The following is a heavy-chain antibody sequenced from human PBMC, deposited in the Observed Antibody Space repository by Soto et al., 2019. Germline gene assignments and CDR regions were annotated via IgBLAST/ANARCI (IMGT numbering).Heavy chain of an antibody. D-gene: IGHD2-15*01. J-gene: IGHJ4*02. CDR3: ARGFSGYCSGGSFSSFDY. CDR2: IFHSGIT. V-gene: IGHV4-4*02. CDR1: GDSISSTHW. Sequence: QVQLQEAGPGLVKPSGTLSLTCAVSGDSISSTHWWTWVSQPPGKGLDYIGQIFHSGITSYNPSLESRVTLSLDKSKSQFSLELNSVTGADTAIYSCARGFSGYCSGGSFSSFDYWGQGTLVTVSS.